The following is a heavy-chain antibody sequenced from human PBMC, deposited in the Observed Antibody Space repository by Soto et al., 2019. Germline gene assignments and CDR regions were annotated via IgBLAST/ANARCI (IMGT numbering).Heavy chain of an antibody. CDR2: INPNSGGT. Sequence: ASVKVSCKASGYTFTGYYMHWVRQAPGQGLEWMGWINPNSGGTNYAQKFQGWVTMTRDTSISTAYMELSRLRSDDTAVYYCARAGLHLERTANDYYFDYWGQGTLVTVSS. V-gene: IGHV1-2*04. CDR3: ARAGLHLERTANDYYFDY. D-gene: IGHD1-1*01. CDR1: GYTFTGYY. J-gene: IGHJ4*02.